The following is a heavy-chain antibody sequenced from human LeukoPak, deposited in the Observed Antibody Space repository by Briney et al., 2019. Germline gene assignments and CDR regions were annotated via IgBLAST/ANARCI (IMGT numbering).Heavy chain of an antibody. CDR3: AVIGELYGSRRGDDY. CDR2: INPNSGGT. J-gene: IGHJ4*02. D-gene: IGHD1-7*01. V-gene: IGHV1-2*02. CDR1: GYTFTGYY. Sequence: ASVKVSCKASGYTFTGYYMHWVRQAPGQGLEWMGWINPNSGGTNYAQKFQGRVTITADKSTSTAYMELSSLRSEDTAVYYCAVIGELYGSRRGDDYWGQGTLVTVSS.